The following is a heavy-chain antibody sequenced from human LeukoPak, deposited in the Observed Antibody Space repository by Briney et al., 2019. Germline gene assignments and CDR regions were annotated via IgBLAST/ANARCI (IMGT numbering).Heavy chain of an antibody. CDR3: TKDHDGMHA. V-gene: IGHV3-23*01. CDR1: GFTFSSNA. J-gene: IGHJ6*02. Sequence: PGGSLRLSCAASGFTFSSNAMSWVRQAPGKGLEWVSVISVSGSRAYYADSVKGRFTVSRDNSKNTVLLQMNSLRVEDTAVYYCTKDHDGMHAWGQGTTVTVSS. CDR2: ISVSGSRA.